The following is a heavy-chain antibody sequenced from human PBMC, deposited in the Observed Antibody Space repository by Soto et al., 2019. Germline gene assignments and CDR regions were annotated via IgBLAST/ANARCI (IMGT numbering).Heavy chain of an antibody. CDR1: GGSFSGHY. V-gene: IGHV4-34*01. CDR3: ARVDV. J-gene: IGHJ4*02. CDR2: INHSGTT. Sequence: QVQLQQWGAGLLKPSETLSLTCAVSGGSFSGHYWSWIRQPPGKGLEWIGEINHSGTTNYNPSLKSRVTISVDTSKNQFSLKLTSVTAAYTAVYYCARVDVWGQGTLVTVSS.